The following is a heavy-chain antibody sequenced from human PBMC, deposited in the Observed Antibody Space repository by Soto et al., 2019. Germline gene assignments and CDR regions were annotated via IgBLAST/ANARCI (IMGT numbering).Heavy chain of an antibody. Sequence: QLHQQPWGAGLLKPSETLSLTCAVYGGSFSGYFWNWIRKSPGKGLEWIGKVNHNGRNNYNPSLKSRVTISLDLSKNQISLKLTSVTAADTAVYYCARGGSSDWQVAFDFWGQGTLGTVSS. CDR2: VNHNGRN. V-gene: IGHV4-34*01. CDR3: ARGGSSDWQVAFDF. CDR1: GGSFSGYF. J-gene: IGHJ3*01. D-gene: IGHD6-19*01.